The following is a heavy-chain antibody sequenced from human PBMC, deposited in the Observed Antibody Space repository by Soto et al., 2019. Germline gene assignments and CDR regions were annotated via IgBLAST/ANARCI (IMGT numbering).Heavy chain of an antibody. CDR1: GSSVCSNSAA. CDR2: TCDRSKWYN. V-gene: IGHV6-1*01. Sequence: HTRSLAWVSSGSSVCSNSAAWTLIRQSPSGALEWLGKTCDRSKWYNDAAMSGEGRITIKPDTSKTQSSLQLKSVPPDDAAVYYCVKETQYSSSSGVRYFDHWGRGPLVTVSS. CDR3: VKETQYSSSSGVRYFDH. D-gene: IGHD6-6*01. J-gene: IGHJ4*02.